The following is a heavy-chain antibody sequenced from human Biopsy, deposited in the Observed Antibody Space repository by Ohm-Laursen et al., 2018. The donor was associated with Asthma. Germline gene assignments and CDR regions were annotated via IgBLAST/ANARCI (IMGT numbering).Heavy chain of an antibody. CDR3: ARKAGSCISRTCYSLDF. Sequence: SVKVSCKPLGGTFNTYVIGWVRQAPGQGLEWMGGINSVFGITTYPQKFQDRVTITADDSTSTVYMELSSLRSEDTAVYYCARKAGSCISRTCYSLDFWGQGTLVAVSS. J-gene: IGHJ4*02. D-gene: IGHD2-2*01. V-gene: IGHV1-69*13. CDR2: INSVFGIT. CDR1: GGTFNTYV.